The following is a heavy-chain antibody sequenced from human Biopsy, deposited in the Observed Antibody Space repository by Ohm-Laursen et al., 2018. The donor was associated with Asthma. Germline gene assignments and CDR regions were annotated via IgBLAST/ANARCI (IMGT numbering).Heavy chain of an antibody. V-gene: IGHV4-34*01. Sequence: GTLSLTCYVYPGSFSGFFWTWIRQSPGKGLEWIGETNERGVTNNNPSLKSRVIISIDSYWNRVSLKLTSVTAADTAVYYCARGPELDVWGQGTTVTVSS. CDR1: PGSFSGFF. J-gene: IGHJ6*02. CDR2: TNERGVT. CDR3: ARGPELDV.